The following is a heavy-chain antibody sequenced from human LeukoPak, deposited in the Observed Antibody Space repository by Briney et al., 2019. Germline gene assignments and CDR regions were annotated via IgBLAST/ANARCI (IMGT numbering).Heavy chain of an antibody. CDR3: AKDIPIFGVVISYFDY. Sequence: GWSLRLSRAASLFTLSSYVMDGVRQAPARGLEGVAFIRKAGSNIYCADSVKSRFTISRDNSTNTLYLQMNSLRAEDTAVYYWAKDIPIFGVVISYFDYWGQGTLVTVSS. J-gene: IGHJ4*02. CDR2: IRKAGSNI. V-gene: IGHV3-30*02. CDR1: LFTLSSYV. D-gene: IGHD3-3*01.